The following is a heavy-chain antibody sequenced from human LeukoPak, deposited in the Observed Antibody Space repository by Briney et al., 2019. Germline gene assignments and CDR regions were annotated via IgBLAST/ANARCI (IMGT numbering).Heavy chain of an antibody. V-gene: IGHV1-2*02. J-gene: IGHJ4*02. CDR1: GYTFTGYY. D-gene: IGHD3-10*01. CDR2: INPNSGGT. CDR3: ARGRGDYYGSGSYYTPDY. Sequence: GASVKVSCKAAGYTFTGYYMHWVRQAPGQGLEWMGWINPNSGGTNYAQKFQGRVTMTRDTSISTAYMELSRLRSDDTAVYYCARGRGDYYGSGSYYTPDYWGQGTLVTVSS.